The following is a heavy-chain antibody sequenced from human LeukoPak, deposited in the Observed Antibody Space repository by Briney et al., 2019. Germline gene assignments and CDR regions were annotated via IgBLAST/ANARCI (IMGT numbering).Heavy chain of an antibody. CDR2: VSDSGDIT. J-gene: IGHJ4*02. CDR1: GFTFNNYS. D-gene: IGHD5-12*01. V-gene: IGHV3-23*01. CDR3: AKDRAGYSGGRGFDY. Sequence: PGGSLRLSCTASGFTFNNYSMHWVRQAPGKGLEWVSGVSDSGDITYYADSVKGRFTISRDNSKNTLYLQMNSLRAEDTAVYYCAKDRAGYSGGRGFDYWGQGTLVTVSS.